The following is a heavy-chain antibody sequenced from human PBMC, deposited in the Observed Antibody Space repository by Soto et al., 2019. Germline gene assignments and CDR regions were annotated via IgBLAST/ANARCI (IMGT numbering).Heavy chain of an antibody. CDR2: TYYRSKWIH. CDR3: AGVVWFRGMDF. CDR1: GDSVSSSSAA. D-gene: IGHD3-16*01. Sequence: SPTLSLTCDISGDSVSSSSAAWNWIRQSPSRGLEWLGRTYYRSKWIHEYTLSMESRITINPDTSKNQFSLHIYSVTPEDTAVYYCAGVVWFRGMDFWGQGTPGTVSS. V-gene: IGHV6-1*01. J-gene: IGHJ6*02.